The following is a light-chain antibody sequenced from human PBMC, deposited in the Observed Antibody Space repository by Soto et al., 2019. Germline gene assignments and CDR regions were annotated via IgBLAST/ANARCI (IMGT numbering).Light chain of an antibody. CDR1: QSVSSY. CDR2: DAS. CDR3: QQRSNWPT. J-gene: IGKJ1*01. V-gene: IGKV3-11*01. Sequence: EIVLTQSPATLSLSPGERATLSCRASQSVSSYLAWYQQEPGQAPRLLIYDASNRATGIPARFSGSGSGTDFTLTISSLEXXXXXXYYCQQRSNWPTFGQGTKVDIK.